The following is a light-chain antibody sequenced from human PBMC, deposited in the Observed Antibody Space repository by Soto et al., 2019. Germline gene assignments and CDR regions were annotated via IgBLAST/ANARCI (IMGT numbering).Light chain of an antibody. Sequence: DIQMTQSPSSLSAPVRHRVTITCQASQDIDTELSCYQQQPGKAPKLLIDDASNLEGGVPSRFSGGGAGTDFTFTISSLQPEDIATYYCQQYNWLFSFGQGTRLEIK. J-gene: IGKJ5*01. CDR2: DAS. V-gene: IGKV1-33*01. CDR1: QDIDTE. CDR3: QQYNWLFS.